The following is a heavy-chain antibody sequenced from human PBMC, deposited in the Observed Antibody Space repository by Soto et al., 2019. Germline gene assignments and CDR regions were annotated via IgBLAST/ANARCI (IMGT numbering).Heavy chain of an antibody. CDR3: ARDSGYYYDSSGYYYGGHLDY. CDR2: ISSSSSYI. J-gene: IGHJ4*02. D-gene: IGHD3-22*01. CDR1: GFTFSSYS. V-gene: IGHV3-21*01. Sequence: GGSLRLSCAASGFTFSSYSMNWVRQAPGKGLEWVSSISSSSSYIYYADSVKGRFTISRDNAKNSLYLQMNSLRAEDTAVYYCARDSGYYYDSSGYYYGGHLDYWGQGT.